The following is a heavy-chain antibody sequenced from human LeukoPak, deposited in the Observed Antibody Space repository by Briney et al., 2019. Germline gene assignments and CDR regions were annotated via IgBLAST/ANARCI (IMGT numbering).Heavy chain of an antibody. D-gene: IGHD2-21*01. V-gene: IGHV3-21*01. CDR2: ISNSSIYI. CDR1: GFTFSIYC. J-gene: IGHJ3*02. CDR3: ARDTPCGGDCYSDDAFDI. Sequence: GGSLRLSCAVSGFTFSIYCMKCARRSPGKGREGVSSISNSSIYIYYADSVKGRITIARDNAKNSLYLQMNSLRAEDTAVYYCARDTPCGGDCYSDDAFDIWGQGTMVTVSS.